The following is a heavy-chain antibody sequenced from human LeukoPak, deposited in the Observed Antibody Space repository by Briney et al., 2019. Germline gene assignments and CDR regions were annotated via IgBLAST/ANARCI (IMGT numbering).Heavy chain of an antibody. D-gene: IGHD2-15*01. CDR3: AREPADGWPYYYYMDV. CDR2: MNPNSGNT. CDR1: GYTFTSYD. V-gene: IGHV1-8*01. Sequence: GASVKVSCKASGYTFTSYDINWVRQATGQGLEWMGWMNPNSGNTGYAQKFQGRVTMTRNTSISTAYMELSSLRSDDTAMYYCAREPADGWPYYYYMDVWGKGTTVTISS. J-gene: IGHJ6*03.